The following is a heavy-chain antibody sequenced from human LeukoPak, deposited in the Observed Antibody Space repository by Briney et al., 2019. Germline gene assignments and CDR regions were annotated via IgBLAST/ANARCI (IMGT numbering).Heavy chain of an antibody. V-gene: IGHV1-69*04. J-gene: IGHJ4*02. D-gene: IGHD2-8*01. CDR1: GGTFSSYA. CDR2: IIPILGIA. Sequence: ASVKVSCKASGGTFSSYAISWVRPAPGQGLEWMGRIIPILGIANYAQKFQGRVTITADKSTSTAYMELSSLRSEDTAVYYCARLYCTNGVCPYYFDYWGQGTLVTVSS. CDR3: ARLYCTNGVCPYYFDY.